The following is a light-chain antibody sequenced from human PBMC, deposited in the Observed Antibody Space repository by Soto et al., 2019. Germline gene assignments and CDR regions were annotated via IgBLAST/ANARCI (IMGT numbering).Light chain of an antibody. CDR1: HSVSSN. CDR2: GVS. V-gene: IGKV3-15*01. Sequence: DIVMTQSPATLSVSPGERATLSCRASHSVSSNLAWYQQKPGQAPRLLIYGVSARASGIPDRFSGSGSGTEFTLTISSLQSEDFAVYYCHQYNNWPLTFGGGTKVEIK. J-gene: IGKJ4*01. CDR3: HQYNNWPLT.